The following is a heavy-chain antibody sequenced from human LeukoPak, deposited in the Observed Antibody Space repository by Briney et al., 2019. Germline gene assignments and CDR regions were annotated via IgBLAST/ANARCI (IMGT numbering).Heavy chain of an antibody. Sequence: GGSLRLSCAASGFTFSSYAMSWVRQAPGKGLEWVSAISGSGGSTYYADSVKGRFTISRDNSKNTLYLQMNSLRAEDTAVYYCATEVPYYDILTGYYMNWFDPWGQGTLVTVSS. V-gene: IGHV3-23*01. D-gene: IGHD3-9*01. CDR2: ISGSGGST. CDR1: GFTFSSYA. J-gene: IGHJ5*02. CDR3: ATEVPYYDILTGYYMNWFDP.